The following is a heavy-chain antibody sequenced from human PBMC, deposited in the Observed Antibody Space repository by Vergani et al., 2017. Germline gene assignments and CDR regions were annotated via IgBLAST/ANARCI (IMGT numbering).Heavy chain of an antibody. D-gene: IGHD3-22*01. CDR1: GFTFSSYW. J-gene: IGHJ4*02. CDR3: ASRDLSGYYWL. Sequence: EVQLVESGGGLVQPGGSLRLSCAASGFTFSSYWMSWVRQAPGKGLEWVANIKQDGSEKYYVDSVKGRFTISRDNAKNSMYLQMNSLRAEDTAVYYCASRDLSGYYWLWGQGTLVTVSS. CDR2: IKQDGSEK. V-gene: IGHV3-7*03.